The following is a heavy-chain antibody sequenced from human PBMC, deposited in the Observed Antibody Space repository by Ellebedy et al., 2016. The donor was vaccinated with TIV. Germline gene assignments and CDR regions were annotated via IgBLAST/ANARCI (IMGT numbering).Heavy chain of an antibody. J-gene: IGHJ4*02. Sequence: GESLKISXKGSGYSFTSYWIGWVRQMPGKGLEWMGIIYPGDSDTRYSPSFQGQVTISDDKSITTAYLQWSSLKASDTAMYYCASGSSSSVFDYWGQGTLVTVSS. V-gene: IGHV5-51*01. CDR3: ASGSSSSVFDY. CDR2: IYPGDSDT. CDR1: GYSFTSYW. D-gene: IGHD6-6*01.